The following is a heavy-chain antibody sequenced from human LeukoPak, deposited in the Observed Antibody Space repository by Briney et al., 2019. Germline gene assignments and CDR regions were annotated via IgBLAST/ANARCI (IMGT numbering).Heavy chain of an antibody. CDR3: ARQIASAGAAGFDF. CDR2: IYSTGST. Sequence: SETLSLTCTVSGGSISSYYWSWIRQPAGKGLEWIGRIYSTGSTNYNPSLKSRVTMSVDTSKNQFSLGLRSVTAADTAVYYCARQIASAGAAGFDFWGQGALVTVSS. J-gene: IGHJ4*02. V-gene: IGHV4-4*07. D-gene: IGHD6-13*01. CDR1: GGSISSYY.